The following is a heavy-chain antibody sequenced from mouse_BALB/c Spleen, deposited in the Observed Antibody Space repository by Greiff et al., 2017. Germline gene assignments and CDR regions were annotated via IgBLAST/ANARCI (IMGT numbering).Heavy chain of an antibody. D-gene: IGHD2-3*01. CDR2: IDPETGGT. Sequence: QVQLQQSGAELVRPGASVTLSCKASGYTFTDYEMHWVKQTPVHGLEWIGAIDPETGGTAYNQKFKGKATLTADKSSSTAYMELRSLTSEDSAVYYCTRSRWLLKTWFAYWGQGTLVTVSA. J-gene: IGHJ3*01. V-gene: IGHV1-15*01. CDR3: TRSRWLLKTWFAY. CDR1: GYTFTDYE.